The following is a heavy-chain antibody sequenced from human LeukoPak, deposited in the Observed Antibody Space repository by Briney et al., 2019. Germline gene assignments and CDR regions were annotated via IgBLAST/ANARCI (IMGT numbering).Heavy chain of an antibody. D-gene: IGHD3-10*01. CDR2: INHSAGT. Sequence: SETLSLTCAVYGGSFSGYYWNWIRQPPGKGLEWIGEINHSAGTKYNPSLKSRVTISEDTSKNQFSLNLSSVTAADTAVYYCARDSRGFYGSRTFDTWGLGTMVTVSS. CDR3: ARDSRGFYGSRTFDT. J-gene: IGHJ3*02. CDR1: GGSFSGYY. V-gene: IGHV4-34*01.